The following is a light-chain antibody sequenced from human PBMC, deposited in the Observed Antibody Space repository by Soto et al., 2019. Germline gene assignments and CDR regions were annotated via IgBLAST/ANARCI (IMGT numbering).Light chain of an antibody. CDR2: AAS. V-gene: IGKV1-9*01. J-gene: IGKJ1*01. Sequence: IQLTQSPSSLSASVGDRVTITCRASQGISSYLAWYQQKPGKAPKLLIYAASTLQSGVPSRFSGSGSGTDFTLTISSLQPEDFATYFCQQSFSSPWTFGQGTKVVIK. CDR3: QQSFSSPWT. CDR1: QGISSY.